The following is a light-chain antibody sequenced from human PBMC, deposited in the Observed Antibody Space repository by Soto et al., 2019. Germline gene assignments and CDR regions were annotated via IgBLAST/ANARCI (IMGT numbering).Light chain of an antibody. Sequence: DIQMTQSPSSLSASVGDRVTITCRASQDISVYLAWYQQKPGKVPKLLIYSASTLQSGVPSRFNGSGSGTHFTLTISSLQPEDVATYYCQKFNTAPLTFGQGTRLEIK. CDR3: QKFNTAPLT. CDR2: SAS. CDR1: QDISVY. V-gene: IGKV1-27*01. J-gene: IGKJ5*01.